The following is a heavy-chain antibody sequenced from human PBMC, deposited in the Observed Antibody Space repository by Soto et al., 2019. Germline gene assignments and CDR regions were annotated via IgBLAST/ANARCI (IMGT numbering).Heavy chain of an antibody. V-gene: IGHV5-51*01. J-gene: IGHJ4*02. Sequence: PGESLKISCKGSGYSFTSYWIGWVRQMPGKGLEWMGIIYPGDSDTRYSPSFQGQVTISADKSISTAYLQWSSLKASDTAMYYCARLPYCGGDCYGPIDYWGQGTPVTVSS. CDR3: ARLPYCGGDCYGPIDY. D-gene: IGHD2-21*02. CDR2: IYPGDSDT. CDR1: GYSFTSYW.